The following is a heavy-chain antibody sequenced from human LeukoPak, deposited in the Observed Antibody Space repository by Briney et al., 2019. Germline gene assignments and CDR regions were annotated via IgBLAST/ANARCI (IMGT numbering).Heavy chain of an antibody. V-gene: IGHV3-48*01. CDR3: ARDWVPEYSSSYYFDY. CDR2: ISSSSGTI. D-gene: IGHD6-6*01. CDR1: GFTFSTHS. J-gene: IGHJ4*02. Sequence: GGSLRLSCAASGFTFSTHSMNWVRQAPGKGLEWVSYISSSSGTIYYADFVKGRFTISRDNAKNSLYLQMNSLRVEDTAVYYCARDWVPEYSSSYYFDYWGQGTLVTVSS.